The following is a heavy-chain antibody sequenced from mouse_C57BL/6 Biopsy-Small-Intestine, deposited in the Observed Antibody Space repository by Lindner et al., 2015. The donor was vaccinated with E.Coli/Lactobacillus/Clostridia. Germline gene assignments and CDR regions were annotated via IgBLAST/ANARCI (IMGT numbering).Heavy chain of an antibody. V-gene: IGHV5-17*01. J-gene: IGHJ3*01. CDR2: ISSVSNTI. CDR3: ARRNNWVFAY. Sequence: VQLQESGGGLVKPGGSRKLSCAASGFTFSDYGMHWVRQAPEKGLEWIAYISSVSNTIYYADTVKGRFTISRDNAKDTLFLQMTSLRSEDSAMYYCARRNNWVFAYWGQGTLVTVSA. CDR1: GFTFSDYG.